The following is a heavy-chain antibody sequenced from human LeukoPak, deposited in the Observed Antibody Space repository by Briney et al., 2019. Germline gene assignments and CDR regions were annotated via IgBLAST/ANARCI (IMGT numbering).Heavy chain of an antibody. D-gene: IGHD3-22*01. Sequence: GESLKISCKGSGYSFTSHLVGWVRQMPRKGLEWMGIIYPGDSDTRYSPSFQGQVTISADKSISTAYLQWSSLKASDTAMYFCARAYYYDSSGYPSAEYFHFWGQGTLVTVSS. V-gene: IGHV5-51*01. CDR1: GYSFTSHL. CDR3: ARAYYYDSSGYPSAEYFHF. J-gene: IGHJ1*01. CDR2: IYPGDSDT.